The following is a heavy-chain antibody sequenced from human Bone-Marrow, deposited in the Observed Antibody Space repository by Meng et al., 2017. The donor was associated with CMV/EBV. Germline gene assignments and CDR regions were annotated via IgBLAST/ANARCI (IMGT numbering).Heavy chain of an antibody. D-gene: IGHD2-2*01. CDR2: ISSSSSTI. V-gene: IGHV3-48*01. Sequence: GESLKISCAASGFTFSSYSMNWVRQAPGKGLEWVSYISSSSSTIYYADSVKGRFTISRDNSKNTLHLQMNRLRADDTALYYCAREASTGCYDYWGQGTLVTGYS. CDR3: AREASTGCYDY. J-gene: IGHJ4*02. CDR1: GFTFSSYS.